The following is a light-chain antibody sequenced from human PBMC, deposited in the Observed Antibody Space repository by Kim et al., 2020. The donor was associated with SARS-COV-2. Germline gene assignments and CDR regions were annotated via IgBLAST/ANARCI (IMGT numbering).Light chain of an antibody. CDR2: DTD. J-gene: IGLJ2*01. V-gene: IGLV7-46*01. CDR1: TGGVTSDHY. Sequence: GTATLPCASNTGGVTSDHYPYWFQQKPGQAPKTLIYDTDNKHSWTPARFSGSLLGGKAALSLSGAQPEDEAEYFCSLYYSGIVIFGGGTQLTVL. CDR3: SLYYSGIVI.